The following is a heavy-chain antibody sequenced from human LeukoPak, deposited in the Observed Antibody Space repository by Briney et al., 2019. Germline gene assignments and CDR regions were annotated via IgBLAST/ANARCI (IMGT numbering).Heavy chain of an antibody. V-gene: IGHV3-23*01. D-gene: IGHD3-22*01. J-gene: IGHJ4*02. CDR1: GFTFSSYA. CDR3: ARDSSRRLDFDY. CDR2: ISGSGGST. Sequence: GGSLRLSCAASGFTFSSYAMSWVRQAPGKGLEWVSLISGSGGSTYYADSVKGRLTISRDNSKNTLYLQMNSLRAEDTAVYYCARDSSRRLDFDYWGQGTLVTVSS.